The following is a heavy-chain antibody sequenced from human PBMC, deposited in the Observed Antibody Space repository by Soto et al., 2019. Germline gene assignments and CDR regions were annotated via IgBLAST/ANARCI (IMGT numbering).Heavy chain of an antibody. CDR1: GFTFSSYG. CDR2: IWYDGSNK. J-gene: IGHJ6*02. V-gene: IGHV3-33*01. Sequence: SLRLSCAASGFTFSSYGMHWVRQAPGKGLEWVAVIWYDGSNKYYADSVKGRFTISRDNFKNTLYLQMNSLRAEDTAVYYCARGGTNYYGMDVWGQGTTVTVSS. CDR3: ARGGTNYYGMDV.